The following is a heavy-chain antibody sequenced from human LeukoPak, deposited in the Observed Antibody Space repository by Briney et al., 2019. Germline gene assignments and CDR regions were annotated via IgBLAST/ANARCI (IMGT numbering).Heavy chain of an antibody. Sequence: ASVKVSCKASGYTFTSYYMHWVRQAPGQGLEWMGIINPSGGSTSYAQKFQGRVTMTRDTSTSTVYMELSSLRSEDTAVYYCASTIFGVVRSLYYYYGMDVWGQGTTVTVSS. CDR1: GYTFTSYY. J-gene: IGHJ6*02. D-gene: IGHD3-3*01. CDR2: INPSGGST. V-gene: IGHV1-46*01. CDR3: ASTIFGVVRSLYYYYGMDV.